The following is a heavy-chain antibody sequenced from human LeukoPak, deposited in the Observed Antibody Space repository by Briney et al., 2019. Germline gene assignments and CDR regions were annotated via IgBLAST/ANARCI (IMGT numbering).Heavy chain of an antibody. CDR2: IKSKTDGGTT. Sequence: GGSLRLSCAASGFTFNNAWMSWVRQAPGKGLEWVGRIKSKTDGGTTDYVAPVKGRFTISRDDSKNTLSLQMNSLKTEDTAVYYCTASVPYFDYWSQGTLVTVSS. CDR1: GFTFNNAW. J-gene: IGHJ4*02. CDR3: TASVPYFDY. V-gene: IGHV3-15*01.